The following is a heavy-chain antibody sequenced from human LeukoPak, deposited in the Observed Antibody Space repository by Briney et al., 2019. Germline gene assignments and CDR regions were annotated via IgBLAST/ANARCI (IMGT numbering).Heavy chain of an antibody. CDR1: GFTFSTYT. CDR2: INSDGSST. Sequence: GGSLRLSCAASGFTFSTYTMYWVRHPPGKGLVWVSRINSDGSSTSYADSVKGRFTISRDNAKNTLYLQMNSLRAEDTAVYYCARPTSGDYGDYSFDYWGQGTLVTVSS. CDR3: ARPTSGDYGDYSFDY. J-gene: IGHJ4*02. D-gene: IGHD4-17*01. V-gene: IGHV3-74*01.